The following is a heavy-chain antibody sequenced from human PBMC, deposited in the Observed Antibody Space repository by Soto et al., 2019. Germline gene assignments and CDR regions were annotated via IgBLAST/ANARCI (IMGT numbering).Heavy chain of an antibody. CDR1: GYTFTGYY. D-gene: IGHD3-16*01. CDR2: INPNSGGT. Sequence: ASVKVSCKASGYTFTGYYMHWVRQAPGQGLEWMGWINPNSGGTNYAQKFQGWVTMTRDTSISTAYMELSRLRSDDTAVYYCARAGVGLAFRNFGYYYYGMDVWGQGTTVTVSS. CDR3: ARAGVGLAFRNFGYYYYGMDV. J-gene: IGHJ6*02. V-gene: IGHV1-2*04.